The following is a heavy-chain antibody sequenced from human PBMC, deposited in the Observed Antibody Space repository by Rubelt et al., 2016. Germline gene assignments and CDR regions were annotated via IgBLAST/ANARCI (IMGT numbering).Heavy chain of an antibody. V-gene: IGHV1-69*10. J-gene: IGHJ4*02. D-gene: IGHD2-8*01. Sequence: GLEWMGGIIPILGIANYAQKFQGRVTITADKSTSTAYMELSSLRSEDTAVYYCARDLDKYCTNGVCYFDYWGQGTLVTVSS. CDR3: ARDLDKYCTNGVCYFDY. CDR2: IIPILGIA.